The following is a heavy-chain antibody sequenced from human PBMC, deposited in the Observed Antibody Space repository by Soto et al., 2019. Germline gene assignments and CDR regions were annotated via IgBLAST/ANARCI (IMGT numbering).Heavy chain of an antibody. J-gene: IGHJ4*02. D-gene: IGHD2-15*01. CDR3: ARYDSTGFYFDY. CDR1: GGSFSGYY. V-gene: IGHV4-34*01. CDR2: INHSGST. Sequence: SETMSLTSAVYGGSFSGYYWSWIRQPPGKGLEWIGEINHSGSTNYNPSLKSRVTISVDTSKIQFSLKLSSVTAADTAVHYCARYDSTGFYFDYWGQGTLVTVSS.